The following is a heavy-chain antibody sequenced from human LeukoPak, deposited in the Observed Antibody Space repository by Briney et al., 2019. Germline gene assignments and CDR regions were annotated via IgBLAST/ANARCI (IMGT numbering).Heavy chain of an antibody. CDR1: GYTFTGYY. Sequence: ASVKVSCKASGYTFTGYYMHWVRQAPGQGLEWMGIINPSGGSTSYAQKFQGRATMTRDTSTSTVYMELSSLRSEDTAVYYCARARSWYFDLWGRGTLVTVSS. CDR3: ARARSWYFDL. V-gene: IGHV1-46*01. J-gene: IGHJ2*01. CDR2: INPSGGST.